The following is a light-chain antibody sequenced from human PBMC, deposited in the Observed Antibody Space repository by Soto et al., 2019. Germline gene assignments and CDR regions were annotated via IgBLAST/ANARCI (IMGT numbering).Light chain of an antibody. Sequence: EIVMTQSPATLSVSPGETATLSCRASQSVSTSLAWYQQKPGQAPRLLISGASTRATGVPARFSGSGSETVFTLTISSLPSEDFAVYYCQQYNNWWTFGQGTKVEIK. CDR2: GAS. CDR1: QSVSTS. V-gene: IGKV3-15*01. J-gene: IGKJ1*01. CDR3: QQYNNWWT.